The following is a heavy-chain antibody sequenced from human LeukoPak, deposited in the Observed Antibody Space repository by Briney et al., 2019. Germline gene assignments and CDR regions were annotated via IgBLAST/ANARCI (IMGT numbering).Heavy chain of an antibody. CDR3: ARRELRLGELSLFYY. V-gene: IGHV4-59*01. CDR2: ICYSGST. J-gene: IGHJ4*02. D-gene: IGHD3-16*02. CDR1: GGSISSYY. Sequence: PSETLSLTCTVSGGSISSYYWSWIRQPPGKGLEWIGYICYSGSTNYNPSLKSRVTISVDTSKNQFSLKLSSVTAADTAVYYCARRELRLGELSLFYYWGQGTLVTVSS.